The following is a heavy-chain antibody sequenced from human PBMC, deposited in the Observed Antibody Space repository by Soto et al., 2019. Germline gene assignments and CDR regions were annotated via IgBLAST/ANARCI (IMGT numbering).Heavy chain of an antibody. J-gene: IGHJ5*02. D-gene: IGHD6-19*01. Sequence: SETLSLTSNVSGGSINSSSYFWGWVRQPPGKGVEWIGSIYYSGSTYYNPSLRSLVTISVDTSKNQFPLKLSSVTAADTAVFYCARHYSSGSRNWFDPWGQGTLVTVSS. V-gene: IGHV4-39*01. CDR2: IYYSGST. CDR1: GGSINSSSYF. CDR3: ARHYSSGSRNWFDP.